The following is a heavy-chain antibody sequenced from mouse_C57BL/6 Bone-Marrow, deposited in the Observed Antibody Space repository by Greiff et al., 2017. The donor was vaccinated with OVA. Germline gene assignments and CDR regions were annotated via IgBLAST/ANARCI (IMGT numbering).Heavy chain of an antibody. CDR1: GYTFTSYT. CDR2: INPSSGYT. J-gene: IGHJ4*01. D-gene: IGHD2-1*01. V-gene: IGHV1-4*01. CDR3: ARSNYYGKGAMDY. Sequence: LQQSGAELARPGASVKMSCKASGYTFTSYTMHWVKQRPGQGLEWIGYINPSSGYTKYNQKFKDKATLTAVKSSSTAYMRLSSLTSEDSAVYYCARSNYYGKGAMDYWGQGTSVTVSS.